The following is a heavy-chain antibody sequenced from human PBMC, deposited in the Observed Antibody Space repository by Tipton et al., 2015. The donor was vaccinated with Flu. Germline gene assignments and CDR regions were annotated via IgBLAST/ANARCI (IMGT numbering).Heavy chain of an antibody. CDR2: IYYTGST. D-gene: IGHD1-7*01. CDR1: GGSINNYY. CDR3: ARRSVSKTGTSKSGAFDV. Sequence: LSLTCTVSGGSINNYYWSWIRQPPGKGLEWIGYIYYTGSTNYNPSLKSRVTISVDTSKNQFSLNLSSVTAADTALYYCARRSVSKTGTSKSGAFDVWGQGTTVTVSS. J-gene: IGHJ3*01. V-gene: IGHV4-59*08.